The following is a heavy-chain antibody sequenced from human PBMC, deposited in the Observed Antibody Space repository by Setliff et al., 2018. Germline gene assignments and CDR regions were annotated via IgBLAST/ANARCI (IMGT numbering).Heavy chain of an antibody. CDR1: GGSISSYY. V-gene: IGHV4-4*07. CDR3: ARDYYGSGSYYPSYYYYGMDV. D-gene: IGHD3-10*01. Sequence: SETLSLTCTVSGGSISSYYWGWIRQPAGKGLEWIGRIYTSGSTNYNPSLKSRVTISVDTSKNQFSLKLSSVTAADTAVYYCARDYYGSGSYYPSYYYYGMDVWGQGTTVTVSS. J-gene: IGHJ6*02. CDR2: IYTSGST.